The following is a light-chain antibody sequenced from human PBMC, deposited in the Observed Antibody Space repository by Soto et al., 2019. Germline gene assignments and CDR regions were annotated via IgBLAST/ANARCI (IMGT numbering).Light chain of an antibody. J-gene: IGKJ5*01. CDR1: QSISSW. Sequence: DFQMSQSPSTLPASVVDRFTITYLAGQSISSWLAWYQQNTGKAPKLLIFAASTVQSGVPSWFSGGGSGTEFTLTISSMQPEDVGTYYCQQLNSYPPITFGQGTRLEIK. CDR2: AAS. V-gene: IGKV1-5*01. CDR3: QQLNSYPPIT.